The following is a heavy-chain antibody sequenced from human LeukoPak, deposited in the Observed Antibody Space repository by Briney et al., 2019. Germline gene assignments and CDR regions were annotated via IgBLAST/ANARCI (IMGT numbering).Heavy chain of an antibody. CDR2: MNPNSGNT. CDR3: ARKGPANYYYYYMDV. D-gene: IGHD2-2*01. V-gene: IGHV1-8*01. CDR1: GYTFTSYD. Sequence: GASVKVSCKASGYTFTSYDINWVRQATGQGLEWMGCMNPNSGNTGYAQKFQGRVTMTRNTSISTAYMELSSLRSEDTAVYFCARKGPANYYYYYMDVWGKGTTVTVSS. J-gene: IGHJ6*03.